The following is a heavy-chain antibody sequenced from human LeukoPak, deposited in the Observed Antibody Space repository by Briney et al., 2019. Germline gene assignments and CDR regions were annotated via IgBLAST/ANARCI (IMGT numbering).Heavy chain of an antibody. V-gene: IGHV1-69*13. D-gene: IGHD2-2*01. CDR2: IIPIFGTA. J-gene: IGHJ3*02. CDR1: GGTFSSYA. Sequence: ASVEVSCKASGGTFSSYAISWVRQAPGQGLEWMGGIIPIFGTANYAQKFQGRVTITADESTSTAYMELSSLRSEDTAVYYCASPRVDIVVVPDAFDIWGQGTMVTVSS. CDR3: ASPRVDIVVVPDAFDI.